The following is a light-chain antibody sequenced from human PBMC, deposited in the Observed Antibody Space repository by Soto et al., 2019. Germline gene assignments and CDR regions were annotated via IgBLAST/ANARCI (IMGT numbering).Light chain of an antibody. J-gene: IGKJ4*01. V-gene: IGKV1-39*01. CDR1: QTISTY. CDR3: QQSYSSPPT. Sequence: DIQMTQSPSSLSASVGDRVTITCRASQTISTYLSWYQQKPGKAPQLLIYGASSLQRGVPSRFGGSGSGTDFPLTIRSLEIEDFATYYCQQSYSSPPTFGGGTKVEI. CDR2: GAS.